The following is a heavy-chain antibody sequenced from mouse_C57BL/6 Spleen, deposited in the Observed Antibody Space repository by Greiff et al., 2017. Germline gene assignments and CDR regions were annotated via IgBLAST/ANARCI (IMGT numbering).Heavy chain of an antibody. CDR1: GFTFSDYY. Sequence: EVQVVESEGGLVQPGSSMKLSCTASGFTFSDYYMAWVRQVPEKGLEWVANINYDGSSTYYLDSLKSRFIISRDNAKNILYLQMSSLKSEDTATYYCARERGNYGNYGGYYAMDYWGQGTSVTVSS. D-gene: IGHD2-1*01. V-gene: IGHV5-16*01. J-gene: IGHJ4*01. CDR3: ARERGNYGNYGGYYAMDY. CDR2: INYDGSST.